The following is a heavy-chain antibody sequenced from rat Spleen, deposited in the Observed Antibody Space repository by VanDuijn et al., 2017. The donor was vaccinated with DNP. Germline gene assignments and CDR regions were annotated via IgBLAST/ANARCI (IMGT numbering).Heavy chain of an antibody. CDR2: IWNTGGT. Sequence: QVQLKESGPGLVQPSQTLSLTCTVAGFSLTSYNVHWVRQPPGKGLEWMGVIWNTGGTRYNSALKSRLSISKDTSKSKIFLKMNSLQTEDTATYYCARDQLFMYTTDYPGFDYWGQGVMVTVSS. D-gene: IGHD1-6*01. CDR1: GFSLTSYN. J-gene: IGHJ2*01. CDR3: ARDQLFMYTTDYPGFDY. V-gene: IGHV2-41*01.